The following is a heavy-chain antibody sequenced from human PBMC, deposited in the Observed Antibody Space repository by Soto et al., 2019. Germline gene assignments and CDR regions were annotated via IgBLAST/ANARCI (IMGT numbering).Heavy chain of an antibody. Sequence: SETLSLTCTVSGGSISSYYWSWIRQPPGKGLEWIGYIYYSGSTNYNPSLKSRVTIPVDTSKNQFSLKLSSVTAADTAVYYCARHSYSSSWYDYWGQGTLVTVSS. V-gene: IGHV4-59*08. CDR3: ARHSYSSSWYDY. CDR2: IYYSGST. CDR1: GGSISSYY. D-gene: IGHD6-13*01. J-gene: IGHJ4*02.